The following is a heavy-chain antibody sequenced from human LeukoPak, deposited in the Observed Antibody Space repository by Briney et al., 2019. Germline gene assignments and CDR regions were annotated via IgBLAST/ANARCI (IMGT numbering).Heavy chain of an antibody. CDR2: ISDDGSKI. D-gene: IGHD1-26*01. J-gene: IGHJ4*02. V-gene: IGHV3-30*04. CDR3: ARSGSYDY. CDR1: GSTFSTDA. Sequence: PGRSLRLSCAASGSTFSTDAMHWVRQAPGKGLEWVAVISDDGSKIYYADSVKGRFTISRDNSKNTLYLQMNSLRAEDTAVYYCARSGSYDYWGQGTLVTVSS.